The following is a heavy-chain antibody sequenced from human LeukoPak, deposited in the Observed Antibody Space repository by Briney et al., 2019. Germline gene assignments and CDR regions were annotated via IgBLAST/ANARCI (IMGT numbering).Heavy chain of an antibody. J-gene: IGHJ4*02. D-gene: IGHD3-9*01. CDR2: IKQDGSEK. CDR3: ARGHDWRSDY. V-gene: IGHV3-7*04. CDR1: GFTLSTYW. Sequence: GGSLRLSCAASGFTLSTYWMSWVRQAPGKGLEWVANIKQDGSEKYCVDSVKGRFTISRDNAKNSLYLQMNSLRAEDTAVYYCARGHDWRSDYWGQGTLVTVSS.